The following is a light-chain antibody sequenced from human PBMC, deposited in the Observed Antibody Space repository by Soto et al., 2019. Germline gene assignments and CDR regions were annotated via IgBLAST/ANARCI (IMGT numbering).Light chain of an antibody. Sequence: IVLTQSPGTLSLSPGERATLSCRASQSVSRTYVAWYQLKPGQAPRLFIYGASSRATGIPDRFSGSGSGTDFTISSSRLEPEDFAVYYGQQDGSSPPTFGGGTKVESK. CDR3: QQDGSSPPT. CDR2: GAS. CDR1: QSVSRTY. V-gene: IGKV3-20*01. J-gene: IGKJ4*01.